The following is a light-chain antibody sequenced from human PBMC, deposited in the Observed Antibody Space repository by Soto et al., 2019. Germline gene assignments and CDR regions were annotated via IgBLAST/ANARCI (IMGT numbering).Light chain of an antibody. V-gene: IGKV1-39*01. CDR1: QSIGTS. CDR3: QQAYSAPHT. CDR2: AAS. J-gene: IGKJ2*01. Sequence: DIQMTQSPSSLSASVGDRVTITCRASQSIGTSLNWYQQKTGRAPKLLIYAASTLQSGVPSRVSGSGSGTDFTLTIGSLQPEDFASYSCQQAYSAPHTFGQGTNLEI.